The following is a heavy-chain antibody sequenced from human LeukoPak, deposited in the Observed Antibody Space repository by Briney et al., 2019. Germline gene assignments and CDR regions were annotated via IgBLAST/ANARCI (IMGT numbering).Heavy chain of an antibody. V-gene: IGHV3-33*01. J-gene: IGHJ5*02. CDR1: GFTFSSYG. Sequence: GGSLRLSCAASGFTFSSYGMHWVRQAPGKGLEWVAVIWYDGSNKYYADSVEGRFTISRDNSKNTLYLQMNSLRAEDTAVYYCARDPKYSSSPRGWSDPWGQGTLVTVSS. CDR2: IWYDGSNK. CDR3: ARDPKYSSSPRGWSDP. D-gene: IGHD6-6*01.